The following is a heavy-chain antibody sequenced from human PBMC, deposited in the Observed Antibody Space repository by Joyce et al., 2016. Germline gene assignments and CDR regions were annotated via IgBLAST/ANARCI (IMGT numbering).Heavy chain of an antibody. J-gene: IGHJ3*01. CDR1: EFTFSNYG. CDR2: ISYDGSLE. D-gene: IGHD5-18*01. V-gene: IGHV3-30*18. Sequence: QVQLVESGGGLVQPGRSLRLSCAASEFTFSNYGMHWVRQAAGKGLEWVAIISYDGSLEYYGDSVKGRFTISRDNSRNTLYLQMNSLRAEDTAVYYCAKEVMSYSYGNDAFDLWGQGTMVTVSS. CDR3: AKEVMSYSYGNDAFDL.